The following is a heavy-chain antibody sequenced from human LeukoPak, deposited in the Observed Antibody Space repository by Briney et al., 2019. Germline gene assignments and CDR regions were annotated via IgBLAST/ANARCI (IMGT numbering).Heavy chain of an antibody. J-gene: IGHJ5*01. CDR1: GFTISSDA. D-gene: IGHD5-18*01. CDR3: AKRRSRNTGPFES. V-gene: IGHV3-23*01. Sequence: GGSLGLSSLASGFTISSDAMSWVRQAPGQGLEWVSGSSGPNTVYAESVRGRFTISRDDSKNTLYLQMNSLRDEDTAVYYCAKRRSRNTGPFESWGQGTLVTVSP. CDR2: SSGPNT.